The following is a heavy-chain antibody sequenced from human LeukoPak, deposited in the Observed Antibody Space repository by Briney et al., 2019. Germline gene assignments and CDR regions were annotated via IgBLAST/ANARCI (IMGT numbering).Heavy chain of an antibody. D-gene: IGHD3-10*01. CDR3: AKEFAGSHYYYYYMDV. J-gene: IGHJ6*03. CDR1: GFTFSSYS. CDR2: IRYDGSDK. Sequence: GGSLRLSCAASGFTFSSYSMNWVRQAPGKGLEWVAFIRYDGSDKYYADSVKGRLTISRDNSKKTLYLQMNSLRAEDTAVYYCAKEFAGSHYYYYYMDVWGKGTTVTVSS. V-gene: IGHV3-30*02.